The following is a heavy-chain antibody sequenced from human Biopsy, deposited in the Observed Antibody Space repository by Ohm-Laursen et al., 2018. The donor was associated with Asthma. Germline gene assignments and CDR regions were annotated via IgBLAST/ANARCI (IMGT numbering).Heavy chain of an antibody. V-gene: IGHV4-61*01. CDR3: ARGPNYHGSGRAPIGMDV. CDR1: GGSVSIGSYY. D-gene: IGHD3-10*01. Sequence: GTLSLTCTVSGGSVSIGSYYWSWIRQPPGKGLEWLGYIYYTGSDNYNPSLKSRVTISVDTSKNQFSLRLNSVTAADTAVYYCARGPNYHGSGRAPIGMDVWGQGTTVTVSS. CDR2: IYYTGSD. J-gene: IGHJ6*02.